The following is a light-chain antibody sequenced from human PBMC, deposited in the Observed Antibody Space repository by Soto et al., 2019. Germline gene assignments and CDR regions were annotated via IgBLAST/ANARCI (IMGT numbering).Light chain of an antibody. CDR2: ENN. V-gene: IGLV1-51*02. CDR3: GTWDSSLSAVSV. CDR1: SSNMGNNY. J-gene: IGLJ2*01. Sequence: QSVLTQPPSVSAAPGQKVTISCSGSSSNMGNNYVSWYQQLPGTAPKLLIYENNKRPSGIPDRFSGSKSGTSATLGITGLQTGDEADYYCGTWDSSLSAVSVFGGGTKLTVL.